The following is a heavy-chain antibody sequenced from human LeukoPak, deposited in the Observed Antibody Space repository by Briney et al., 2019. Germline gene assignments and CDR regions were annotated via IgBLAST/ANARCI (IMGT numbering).Heavy chain of an antibody. V-gene: IGHV4-4*07. J-gene: IGHJ3*02. CDR2: IYTSGST. Sequence: SETLSLTCTVSGGSISSYYWSWIRQPAGKGLGWIGRIYTSGSTNYNPSLKSRVTMSVDTSKNQFSLKLSSVTAADTAVYYCARGIAVAGRYAFDIWGQGTMVTVSS. CDR3: ARGIAVAGRYAFDI. D-gene: IGHD6-19*01. CDR1: GGSISSYY.